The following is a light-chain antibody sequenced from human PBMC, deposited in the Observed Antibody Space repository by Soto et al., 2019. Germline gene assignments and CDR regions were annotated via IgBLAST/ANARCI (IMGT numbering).Light chain of an antibody. V-gene: IGKV1-5*03. J-gene: IGKJ4*01. CDR1: QSISSW. Sequence: DIQLPQSPSTLSALVGDRVTITCRPSQSISSWWARYQQKPGKAPNFLIYKASSLESGVPSRVSGSASGTQFTLTISSLQLDDFAPYYCQQYNSYPLTFGGGTKVESK. CDR2: KAS. CDR3: QQYNSYPLT.